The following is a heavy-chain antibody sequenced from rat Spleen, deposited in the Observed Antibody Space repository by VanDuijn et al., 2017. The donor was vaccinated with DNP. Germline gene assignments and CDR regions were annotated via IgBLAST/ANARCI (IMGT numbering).Heavy chain of an antibody. Sequence: EVQLVESGGGLVQPGRSMKLSCVASGFTFSSYWMYWIRQAPGKGLEWVASINTDGGSTYYPDSVKGRFTISRDNAENTVYLQMNSLRSEDTANYYCANQQLGGSMDAWGQGTSVTVSS. CDR1: GFTFSSYW. CDR2: INTDGGST. D-gene: IGHD1-10*01. V-gene: IGHV5-58*01. J-gene: IGHJ4*01. CDR3: ANQQLGGSMDA.